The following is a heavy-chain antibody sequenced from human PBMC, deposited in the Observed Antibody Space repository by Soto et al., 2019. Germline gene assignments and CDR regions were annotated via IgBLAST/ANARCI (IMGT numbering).Heavy chain of an antibody. J-gene: IGHJ6*02. CDR1: GGTFSSYA. Sequence: ASVKVSCKASGGTFSSYAISWVRQAPGQGLEWMGGIIPIFGTANYAQKFQGRVTITADESTSTAYMELSSLRSEDTAVYYCARDIAARRQPRWYYYYGMDVWGQGTTVTVSS. CDR3: ARDIAARRQPRWYYYYGMDV. CDR2: IIPIFGTA. V-gene: IGHV1-69*13. D-gene: IGHD6-6*01.